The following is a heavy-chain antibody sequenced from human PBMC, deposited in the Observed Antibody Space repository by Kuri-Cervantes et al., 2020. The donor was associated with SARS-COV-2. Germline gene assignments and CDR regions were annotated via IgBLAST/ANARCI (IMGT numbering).Heavy chain of an antibody. J-gene: IGHJ3*02. V-gene: IGHV3-21*01. CDR1: GFTFSSYS. Sequence: GGSLRLSCAASGFTFSSYSMNWVRQAPGKGLEWVSSISSSSSYIYYADSVKGRFTISRDNAKNTLYLQMNSLRAEDTAVYYCARELERGGGNGFDAFDIWGQGTMVTVSS. CDR3: ARELERGGGNGFDAFDI. CDR2: ISSSSSYI. D-gene: IGHD4-23*01.